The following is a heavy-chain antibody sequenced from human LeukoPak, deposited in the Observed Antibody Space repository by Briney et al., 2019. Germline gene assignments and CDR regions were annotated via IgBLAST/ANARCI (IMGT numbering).Heavy chain of an antibody. J-gene: IGHJ3*02. Sequence: ASVNVSCKASGYTFTSYGISWVRQAPGQGLEWMGWISVYNGNTNYAQKLQGRVTMTTDTSTSKAYIELRSLRSDDTAVYYCARGRTGSGSAFDIWGQGTRVTVSS. V-gene: IGHV1-18*01. CDR3: ARGRTGSGSAFDI. D-gene: IGHD3-10*01. CDR1: GYTFTSYG. CDR2: ISVYNGNT.